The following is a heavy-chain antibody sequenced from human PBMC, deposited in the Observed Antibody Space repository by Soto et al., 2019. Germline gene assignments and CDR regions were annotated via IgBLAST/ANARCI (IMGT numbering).Heavy chain of an antibody. D-gene: IGHD6-6*01. CDR1: SFTFSDYG. CDR3: ARDRRKRNFFDS. J-gene: IGHJ4*02. Sequence: EVQLVESGGALVQAGGSLRLSCAASSFTFSDYGMNWVRQAPGKGLEWLSYISRTSTTLYYEDSVKGRFTISRDNAKNSLYLQMNSLRDEDTGVYYCARDRRKRNFFDSWGQGTLVTVSS. V-gene: IGHV3-48*02. CDR2: ISRTSTTL.